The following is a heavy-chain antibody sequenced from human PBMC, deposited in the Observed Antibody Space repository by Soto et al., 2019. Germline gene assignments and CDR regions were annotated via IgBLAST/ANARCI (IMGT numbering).Heavy chain of an antibody. CDR3: ARARLRAVYAFDI. V-gene: IGHV4-31*03. CDR1: GGSVCSGAYY. D-gene: IGHD5-12*01. CDR2: IYYSGST. J-gene: IGHJ3*02. Sequence: SETLSLTCTVSGGSVCSGAYYWTWIRQRPGKGLEWIGYIYYSGSTYYSPSLKSRLSISLDTSKNQFSLRLSSVTAADTAMYYCARARLRAVYAFDIWGRGTMVTVSS.